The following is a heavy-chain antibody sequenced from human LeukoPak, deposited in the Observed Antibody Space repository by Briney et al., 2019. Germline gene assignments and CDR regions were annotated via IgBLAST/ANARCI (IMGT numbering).Heavy chain of an antibody. D-gene: IGHD2-2*02. Sequence: GGSLGFSCAASGFTFSSYGLHWVGQAPGKGLEGVAVISYDGSNKYYADSVKGRFTISRDNSKNTLYLQMNSLRAEDTAVYYCASRELYGPNYYYYYGMDVWGQGTTVTVSS. V-gene: IGHV3-30*03. CDR3: ASRELYGPNYYYYYGMDV. CDR2: ISYDGSNK. J-gene: IGHJ6*02. CDR1: GFTFSSYG.